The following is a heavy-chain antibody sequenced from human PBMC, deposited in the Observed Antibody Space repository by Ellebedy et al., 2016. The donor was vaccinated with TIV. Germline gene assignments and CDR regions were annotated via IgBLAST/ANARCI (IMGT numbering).Heavy chain of an antibody. CDR2: ISYDGSNK. J-gene: IGHJ5*02. V-gene: IGHV3-30-3*01. D-gene: IGHD6-19*01. CDR1: GFTFRSYA. Sequence: GGSLRLSXAASGFTFRSYAMHWVRQTPGKGLEWVAVISYDGSNKYYADSVKGRFTISRDDSKSTLYLQMNSLRADDTAVYYCARVFSPSAWMGFDHWGQGALVIVSS. CDR3: ARVFSPSAWMGFDH.